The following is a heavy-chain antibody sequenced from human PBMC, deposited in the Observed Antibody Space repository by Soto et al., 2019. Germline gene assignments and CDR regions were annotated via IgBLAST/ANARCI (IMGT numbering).Heavy chain of an antibody. J-gene: IGHJ6*02. CDR2: VIPMFGTT. D-gene: IGHD1-26*01. Sequence: QVHLVQSGAEVKKPGSSVKVACKASGGTFSTYAIGWVRQSPGQGLEWMGDVIPMFGTTNYAQTFQGRVTITSYESTRTAYMELRSLRYEDTAVYYVAGCPKRVLRAPTMPYSDYGLDVWGQGTTVTVS. CDR1: GGTFSTYA. CDR3: AGCPKRVLRAPTMPYSDYGLDV. V-gene: IGHV1-69*01.